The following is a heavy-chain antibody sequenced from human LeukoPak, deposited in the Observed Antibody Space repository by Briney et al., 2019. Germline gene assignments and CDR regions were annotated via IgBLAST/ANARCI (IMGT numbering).Heavy chain of an antibody. CDR3: ARGVYCSGGSRYLPFDY. Sequence: SETLSLTCTVSGYPISSNYYWGWIRQPPGKGLEWIGSMYYSGSTHYNPSLKSRVTISADTSKNQLSLKLSSVTAADTAVYYCARGVYCSGGSRYLPFDYWGQGTLVTVSS. J-gene: IGHJ4*02. CDR2: MYYSGST. CDR1: GYPISSNYY. V-gene: IGHV4-38-2*02. D-gene: IGHD2-15*01.